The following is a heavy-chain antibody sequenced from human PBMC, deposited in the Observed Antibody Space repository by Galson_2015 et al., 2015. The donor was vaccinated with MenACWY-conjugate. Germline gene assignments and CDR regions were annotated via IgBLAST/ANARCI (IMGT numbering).Heavy chain of an antibody. J-gene: IGHJ3*02. V-gene: IGHV1-18*01. Sequence: SVKVSCKASGYTFTSYGITWVRQAPGQGLEWMGWISAYNGNTNYAQKLQGRVTMTTDTSTSTAYMELRSLKSDDTAVYYCARWLPGTFDAFDMWGQGTMVTVSS. CDR2: ISAYNGNT. CDR1: GYTFTSYG. CDR3: ARWLPGTFDAFDM. D-gene: IGHD5-12*01.